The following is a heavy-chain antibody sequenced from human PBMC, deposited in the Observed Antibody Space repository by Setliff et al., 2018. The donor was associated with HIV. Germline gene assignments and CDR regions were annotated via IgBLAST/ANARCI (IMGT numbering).Heavy chain of an antibody. Sequence: GGSLRLSCAASGFTFSYYSMTWVRQAPGKGLEWVSSIISSSSYTYYADSVKGRFTISRDNAKNSRYLQMNSLRAEDTAVYFCATLPAAIVATTYYFDYWGQGTLVTVSS. J-gene: IGHJ4*02. CDR2: IISSSSYT. CDR3: ATLPAAIVATTYYFDY. V-gene: IGHV3-21*06. D-gene: IGHD5-12*01. CDR1: GFTFSYYS.